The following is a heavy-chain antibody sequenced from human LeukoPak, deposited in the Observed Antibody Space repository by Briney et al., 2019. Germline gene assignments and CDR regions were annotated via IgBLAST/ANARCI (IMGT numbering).Heavy chain of an antibody. J-gene: IGHJ4*02. CDR2: ISKDGSDK. D-gene: IGHD1-7*01. CDR1: GFTFSDYA. CDR3: ARDYWWNYDY. Sequence: PGRSLRVSCAASGFTFSDYAMHWVRQAPGKGLEWVAVISKDGSDKYYPGSVRGRFTISRDNSKNTIYLQMDSLRAEDTAIYYCARDYWWNYDYWGQGTLVTVSS. V-gene: IGHV3-30-3*01.